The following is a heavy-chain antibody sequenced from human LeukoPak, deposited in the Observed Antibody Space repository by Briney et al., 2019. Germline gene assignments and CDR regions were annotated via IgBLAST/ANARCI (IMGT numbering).Heavy chain of an antibody. J-gene: IGHJ4*02. CDR1: GFTFSSYA. Sequence: GGSLRLSCAAAGFTFSSYAMSCVRQAPGKGLEWVSAIIRSGHYLYYADSVTGRSTISRDNSKNNLPLQIDSLRDEDTAVYYCVKLRGIYLDFDSWGRGTLVSVSS. D-gene: IGHD1-26*01. CDR2: IIRSGHYL. CDR3: VKLRGIYLDFDS. V-gene: IGHV3-23*01.